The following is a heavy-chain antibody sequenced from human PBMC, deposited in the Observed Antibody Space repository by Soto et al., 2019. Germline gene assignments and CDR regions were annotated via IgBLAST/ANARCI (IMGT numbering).Heavy chain of an antibody. Sequence: ASVKVSCKASGYTFTSYAMHWVRQAPGQRLEWMGWINAGNGNTKYSQKFQGRVTITRDTSASTAYMELSRLRSDDTAVYYCAKDGGREGYFGNWFDPWGQGTLVTVSS. CDR2: INAGNGNT. J-gene: IGHJ5*02. V-gene: IGHV1-3*01. D-gene: IGHD2-15*01. CDR1: GYTFTSYA. CDR3: AKDGGREGYFGNWFDP.